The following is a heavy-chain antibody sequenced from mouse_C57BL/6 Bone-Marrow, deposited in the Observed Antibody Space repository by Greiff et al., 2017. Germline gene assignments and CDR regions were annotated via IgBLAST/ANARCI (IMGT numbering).Heavy chain of an antibody. D-gene: IGHD1-1*01. CDR1: GYSFTGYY. V-gene: IGHV1-42*01. CDR2: INPSTGGT. CDR3: ARWHYGSSYFDY. J-gene: IGHJ2*01. Sequence: VQLQQSGPELVKPGASVKISCKASGYSFTGYYMNWVKQSPEKSLEWIGEINPSTGGTTYNQKFKAKATLTVAKSSSTAYMQLKSLTSEDSAFYYCARWHYGSSYFDYWGQGTTLTVSS.